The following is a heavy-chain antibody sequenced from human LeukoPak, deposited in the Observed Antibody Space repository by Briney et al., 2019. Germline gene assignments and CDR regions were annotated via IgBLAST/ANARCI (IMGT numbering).Heavy chain of an antibody. D-gene: IGHD2-15*01. CDR1: GFTFSSYG. CDR2: ISYDGSNK. CDR3: AKDMADIVGDSYFDY. J-gene: IGHJ4*02. V-gene: IGHV3-30*18. Sequence: GWSLRLSCAASGFTFSSYGMHWVRQAPGKGLEWVAVISYDGSNKYYADSVKGRFTISRDNSKNTLYLQMNSLRAEDTAVYYCAKDMADIVGDSYFDYWGQGTLVTVSS.